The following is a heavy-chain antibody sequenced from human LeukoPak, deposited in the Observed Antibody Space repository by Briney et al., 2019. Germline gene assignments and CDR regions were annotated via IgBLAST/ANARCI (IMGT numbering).Heavy chain of an antibody. Sequence: SVKVSCKASGGTFSSYAISWVRQAPGQGLEWMGRIIPILGIANYAQKFQGRVTITADKSTSTAYMELSSLRSEDTAVYYCARAGGRRDGYNFDYWGQGTLVTVSS. CDR1: GGTFSSYA. J-gene: IGHJ4*02. CDR3: ARAGGRRDGYNFDY. D-gene: IGHD5-24*01. V-gene: IGHV1-69*04. CDR2: IIPILGIA.